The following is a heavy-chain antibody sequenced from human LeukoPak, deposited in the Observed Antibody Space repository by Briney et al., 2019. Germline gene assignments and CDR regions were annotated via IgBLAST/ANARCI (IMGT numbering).Heavy chain of an antibody. J-gene: IGHJ4*02. CDR1: GGTFSSYA. Sequence: SVKVSCKASGGTFSSYAISWVRQAPGQGLEWMGRIIPILGIANYAQKFQGRVTITADKSTSTAYMELSSLRSEDTAVYYCARLGSSWYGAFDYWGQGTLVTVSS. CDR3: ARLGSSWYGAFDY. CDR2: IIPILGIA. V-gene: IGHV1-69*04. D-gene: IGHD6-13*01.